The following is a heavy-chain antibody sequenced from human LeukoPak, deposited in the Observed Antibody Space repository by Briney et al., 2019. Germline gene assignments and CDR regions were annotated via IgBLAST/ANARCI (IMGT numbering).Heavy chain of an antibody. Sequence: SETLSLTCSVSGGSISGYYWSWIRQPPGKGLEWIGFIYYRGTAYYNPSLKSRVTISVDTSKNQFSLKMSSVSAADTAIYYCARIQGNSWYGWDYFDYWGQGTLVTVSS. V-gene: IGHV4-30-4*01. CDR1: GGSISGYY. CDR3: ARIQGNSWYGWDYFDY. J-gene: IGHJ4*02. D-gene: IGHD6-13*01. CDR2: IYYRGTA.